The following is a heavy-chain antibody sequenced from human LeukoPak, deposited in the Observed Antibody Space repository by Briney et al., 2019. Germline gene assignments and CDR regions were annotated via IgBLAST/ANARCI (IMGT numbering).Heavy chain of an antibody. V-gene: IGHV1-46*01. CDR2: INPSGGST. J-gene: IGHJ5*02. CDR3: ARECYDSSGYYSGWFDP. Sequence: ASVKVSCTTSGYTFTSYYMHWVRQAPGQGLEWMGIINPSGGSTSYAQKFQGRVTMTRDTSTSTVYMELSSLRSEDTAVCYCARECYDSSGYYSGWFDPWGQGTLVTVSS. CDR1: GYTFTSYY. D-gene: IGHD3-22*01.